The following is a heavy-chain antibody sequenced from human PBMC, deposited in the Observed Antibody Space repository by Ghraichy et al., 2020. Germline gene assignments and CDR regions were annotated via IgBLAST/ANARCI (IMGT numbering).Heavy chain of an antibody. CDR1: GFMFRNYA. J-gene: IGHJ6*02. D-gene: IGHD3-10*01. CDR2: IRTNGGTT. V-gene: IGHV3-64D*06. Sequence: GGSLRLSCSASGFMFRNYALHWVRQAPGKGLEYVSGIRTNGGTTNYADSVKGRFIISRDNLKNTLYLQMSRVRPEDTAVYHCVKERDQHDAGSNRMDVWGQGTTVNVCS. CDR3: VKERDQHDAGSNRMDV.